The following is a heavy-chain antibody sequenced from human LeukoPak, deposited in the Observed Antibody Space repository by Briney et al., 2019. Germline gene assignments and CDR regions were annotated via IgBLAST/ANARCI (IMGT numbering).Heavy chain of an antibody. CDR1: GYTFTGYY. CDR2: INPNSGGT. CDR3: ARDSTYCGGGSCYPDY. Sequence: ASVKVSCKASGYTFTGYYMHWVRQAPGQGLEWMGWINPNSGGTNYAQKFQGRVTMTRDTSISTAYMELSRLRSDDTAVYYCARDSTYCGGGSCYPDYWGQGTLVTVSS. V-gene: IGHV1-2*02. D-gene: IGHD2-15*01. J-gene: IGHJ4*02.